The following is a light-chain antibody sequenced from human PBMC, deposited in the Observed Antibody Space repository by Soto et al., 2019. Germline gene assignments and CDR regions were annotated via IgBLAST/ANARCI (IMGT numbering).Light chain of an antibody. V-gene: IGLV2-23*02. J-gene: IGLJ2*01. CDR3: CSYAGSSTPVV. CDR2: EVS. CDR1: SSDVGSYNL. Sequence: QSALTQPASVSGSPGQSITISCTGTSSDVGSYNLVSWYQQHPGKAPKRMIYEVSKRPSGVSNRFSGSKSGNTASLTISGLQAEDDADYYCCSYAGSSTPVVFGGGTKLTVL.